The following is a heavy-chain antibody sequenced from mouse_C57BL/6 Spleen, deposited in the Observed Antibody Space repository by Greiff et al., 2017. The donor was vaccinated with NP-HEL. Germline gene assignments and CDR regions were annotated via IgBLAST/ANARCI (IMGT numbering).Heavy chain of an antibody. J-gene: IGHJ3*01. Sequence: DVHLVESEGGLVQPGSSMKLSCTASGFTFSDYYMAWVRQVPEKGLEWVANINYDGSSTYYLDSLKSRFIISRDNAKNILYLQMSSLKSEDTATYYCARAELGAWFAYWGQGTLVTVSA. CDR3: ARAELGAWFAY. CDR1: GFTFSDYY. D-gene: IGHD4-1*01. CDR2: INYDGSST. V-gene: IGHV5-16*01.